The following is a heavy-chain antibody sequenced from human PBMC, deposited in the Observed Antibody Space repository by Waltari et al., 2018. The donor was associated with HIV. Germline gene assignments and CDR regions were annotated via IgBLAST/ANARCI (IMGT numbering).Heavy chain of an antibody. Sequence: QVRLEQSGAEVMKPGSSVQISCTASGDNFSSNAVNWVRQAPGQGLEWMGRIIPVLHTADYAQKFQGRVTITVDRSTATVYMELSSLRSDDTAVYYCARGRGIHLGMDVWGQGTTVTVSS. CDR2: IIPVLHTA. CDR3: ARGRGIHLGMDV. J-gene: IGHJ6*02. D-gene: IGHD5-12*01. V-gene: IGHV1-69*04. CDR1: GDNFSSNA.